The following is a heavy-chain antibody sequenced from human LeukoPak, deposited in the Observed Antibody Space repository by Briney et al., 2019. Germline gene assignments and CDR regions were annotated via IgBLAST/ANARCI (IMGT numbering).Heavy chain of an antibody. V-gene: IGHV3-48*01. CDR1: GFTFSSYA. CDR2: ISSSSSTI. J-gene: IGHJ4*02. CDR3: ARDTYYYGSGSKSDY. D-gene: IGHD3-10*01. Sequence: TGGSLRLSCAASGFTFSSYAMSWVRQAPGKGLEWVSYISSSSSTIYYADSVKGRFTISRDNAKNSLYLQMNSLRAEDTAVYYCARDTYYYGSGSKSDYWGQGTLVTVSS.